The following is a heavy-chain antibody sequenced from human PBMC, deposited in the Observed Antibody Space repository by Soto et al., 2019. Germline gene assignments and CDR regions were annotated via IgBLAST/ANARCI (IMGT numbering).Heavy chain of an antibody. CDR2: IWYHGSNK. CDR1: GVTFSSYG. V-gene: IGHV3-33*01. Sequence: QVQLVESGGGVVQPGRSLRLSCAASGVTFSSYGMHWVRQAPGKGLEWVAVIWYHGSNKYYADSVKGRFTISRDNSKTAXXXXXXXXXAXDTXVYXCAXADSLGSHYYYGMDVWGQGTTVTVSS. D-gene: IGHD3-22*01. J-gene: IGHJ6*02. CDR3: AXADSLGSHYYYGMDV.